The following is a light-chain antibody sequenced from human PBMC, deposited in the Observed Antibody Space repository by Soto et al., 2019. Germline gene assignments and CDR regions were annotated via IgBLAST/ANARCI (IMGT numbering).Light chain of an antibody. CDR3: QQYGSSPPAT. J-gene: IGKJ1*01. Sequence: EIVLTQSPGTLSLSPGERATLSCRASQSVSSSYLAWYQQKPGQAPRLLIYGASSRPTGIPDRFSGSGAGTDFTLTISRLEPEDFAVYYCQQYGSSPPATFGQGTKVEIK. V-gene: IGKV3-20*01. CDR1: QSVSSSY. CDR2: GAS.